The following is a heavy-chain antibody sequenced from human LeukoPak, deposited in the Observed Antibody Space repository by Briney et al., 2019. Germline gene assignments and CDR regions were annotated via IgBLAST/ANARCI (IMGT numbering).Heavy chain of an antibody. J-gene: IGHJ4*02. V-gene: IGHV4-59*01. CDR3: AGGRSLQLWSPFDY. D-gene: IGHD5-18*01. Sequence: SETLSLTCTVSGGSISSYYWSWIRQPPGKGLQWIGYIYYSGSTNYNPSLTSRVTISVDTSKSQFSLKLSSVTAADTAVYYCAGGRSLQLWSPFDYWGQGTLVTVSS. CDR1: GGSISSYY. CDR2: IYYSGST.